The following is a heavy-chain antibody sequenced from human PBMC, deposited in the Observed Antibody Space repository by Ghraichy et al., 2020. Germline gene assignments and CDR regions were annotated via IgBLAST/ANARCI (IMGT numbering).Heavy chain of an antibody. CDR3: AMRYYDFWSGYASFDL. D-gene: IGHD3-3*01. Sequence: ETLSLTCSVSGGSISSSSYYWVWIRQPPGKGLEWIGTKYYSGSTSYNPSLKSRVTISVDTSKNQFSLKLSSVSAADTAVYYCAMRYYDFWSGYASFDLWGQGTMVTVSS. V-gene: IGHV4-39*01. J-gene: IGHJ3*01. CDR1: GGSISSSSYY. CDR2: KYYSGST.